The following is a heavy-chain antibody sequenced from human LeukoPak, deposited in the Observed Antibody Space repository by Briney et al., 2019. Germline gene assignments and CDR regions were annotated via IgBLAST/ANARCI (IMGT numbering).Heavy chain of an antibody. V-gene: IGHV1-2*02. Sequence: GASVKVSCKASGYTFTGYYMHWVRQAPGQGLEWMGWINPNSGGTNYAQKLQGRVTMTTDTSTSTAYMELRSLRSDDTAVYYCARVGDCSSSAAAIDGNECNWFDPWGQGTLVTVSS. CDR1: GYTFTGYY. J-gene: IGHJ5*02. CDR2: INPNSGGT. D-gene: IGHD2-2*02. CDR3: ARVGDCSSSAAAIDGNECNWFDP.